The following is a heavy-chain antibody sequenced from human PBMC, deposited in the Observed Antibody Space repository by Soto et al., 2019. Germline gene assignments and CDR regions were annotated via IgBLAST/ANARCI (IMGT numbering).Heavy chain of an antibody. V-gene: IGHV4-31*03. CDR1: GGSISSGVYY. CDR2: ISYSGST. J-gene: IGHJ3*02. CDR3: ARGFGYSYGPDAFDI. Sequence: QVQLQESGPGLVNPSQTLSLTCTVPGGSISSGVYYLSWIRQHPGKGLEWIGYISYSGSTYYNPSLKSRVNRSVVTSKDQVSLALSPVTAADTAVYYCARGFGYSYGPDAFDIWGQGTMVTVSS. D-gene: IGHD5-18*01.